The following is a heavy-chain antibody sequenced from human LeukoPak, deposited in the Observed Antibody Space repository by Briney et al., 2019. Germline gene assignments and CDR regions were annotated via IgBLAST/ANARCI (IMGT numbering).Heavy chain of an antibody. CDR2: IYYSGST. CDR3: ASSIGDYTPYYFDY. Sequence: SETLSLTCTVSGGSISSYYWSWTRQPPGKGLEWIGYIYYSGSTNYNPSLKSRVTISVDTSKNQFSLKLSSVTAADTAVYYCASSIGDYTPYYFDYWGQGTLVTVSS. D-gene: IGHD4-17*01. J-gene: IGHJ4*02. CDR1: GGSISSYY. V-gene: IGHV4-59*01.